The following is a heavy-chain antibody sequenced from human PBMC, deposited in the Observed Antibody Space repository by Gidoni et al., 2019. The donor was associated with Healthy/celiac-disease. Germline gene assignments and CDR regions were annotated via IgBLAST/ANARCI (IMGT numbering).Heavy chain of an antibody. D-gene: IGHD3-22*01. J-gene: IGHJ4*02. CDR1: GFTFSSYS. Sequence: EVQLVESGGGLVQPGGSLRLSCAASGFTFSSYSMNWVRQAPGKGLEWVSYISSSSSTIYYADSVKGRFTISRDNAKNSLYLQMNSLRAEDTAVYYCARARYYDSSGPPVFDYWGQGTLVTVSS. CDR2: ISSSSSTI. V-gene: IGHV3-48*01. CDR3: ARARYYDSSGPPVFDY.